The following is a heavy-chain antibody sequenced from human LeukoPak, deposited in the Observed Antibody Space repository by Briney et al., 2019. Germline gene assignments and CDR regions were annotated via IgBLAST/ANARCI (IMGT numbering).Heavy chain of an antibody. CDR2: IRYDGSNK. D-gene: IGHD1-26*01. CDR1: GFTFSSYG. Sequence: GGSLRLSCAASGFTFSSYGMHWVRQAPGKGLEWVASIRYDGSNKYYADSVKGRFTISRDNSKNTLYLQMNSLRAEDTAVYYCAKVAYSGSYLPLGYWGQGTLVTVSS. V-gene: IGHV3-30*02. CDR3: AKVAYSGSYLPLGY. J-gene: IGHJ4*02.